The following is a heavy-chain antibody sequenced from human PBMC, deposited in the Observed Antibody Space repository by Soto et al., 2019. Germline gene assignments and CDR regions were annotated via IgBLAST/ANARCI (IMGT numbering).Heavy chain of an antibody. CDR2: IIPIFGTA. V-gene: IGHV1-69*13. D-gene: IGHD4-17*01. CDR3: ARRPADYGDYVYPFGY. Sequence: SVKVSCKASGGTFSSYAISWVLQAPGQGLEWMGGIIPIFGTANYAQKFQGRVTITADESTSTAYMELSSLRSEDTAVYYCARRPADYGDYVYPFGYWAQGTLLTVSS. J-gene: IGHJ4*02. CDR1: GGTFSSYA.